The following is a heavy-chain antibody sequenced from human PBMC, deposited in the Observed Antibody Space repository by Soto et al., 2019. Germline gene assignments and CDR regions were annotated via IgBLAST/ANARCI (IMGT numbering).Heavy chain of an antibody. CDR1: GFTFSNYG. CDR2: ISYDGSNK. V-gene: IGHV3-30*18. J-gene: IGHJ4*02. Sequence: PGGSLRLSCAASGFTFSNYGIHWVRQAPGKGLDWVAVISYDGSNKAYADSVKGRFTISRDNSKNTLYLQMNSLRTEDTAVYYCAKAPNDSSGYYYWGPFDYWGQGTLVTVSS. CDR3: AKAPNDSSGYYYWGPFDY. D-gene: IGHD3-22*01.